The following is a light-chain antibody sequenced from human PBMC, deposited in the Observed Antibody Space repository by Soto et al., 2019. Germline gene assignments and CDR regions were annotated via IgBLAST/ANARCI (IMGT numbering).Light chain of an antibody. J-gene: IGKJ4*01. Sequence: EIVMRQSPVTLALSPGDTATRSCRASHDVTRRLAWYQVKHGQAPRLLIYDASTRATGLPARFSGTGSGTEFTLTISSLQSEDFAVYYCQHYTNWPLTFGGGTKVEI. CDR2: DAS. CDR3: QHYTNWPLT. CDR1: HDVTRR. V-gene: IGKV3-15*01.